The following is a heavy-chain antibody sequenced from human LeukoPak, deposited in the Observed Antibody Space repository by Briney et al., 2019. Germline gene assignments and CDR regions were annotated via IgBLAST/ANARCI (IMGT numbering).Heavy chain of an antibody. Sequence: GGSLRLSCAASGFTFSSYAMHWVRQAPGKGLEWVAVISYDGSNKYYADSVKGRFTISRDNSKNTLYLQMNSLRAEDTAVYYCARDGGYCTNGVCYKGTWFDYWGQGTLVTVSS. J-gene: IGHJ4*02. CDR2: ISYDGSNK. CDR1: GFTFSSYA. D-gene: IGHD2-8*01. CDR3: ARDGGYCTNGVCYKGTWFDY. V-gene: IGHV3-30-3*01.